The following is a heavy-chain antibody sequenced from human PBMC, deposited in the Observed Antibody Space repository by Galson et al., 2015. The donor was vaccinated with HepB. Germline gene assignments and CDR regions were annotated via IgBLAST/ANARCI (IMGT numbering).Heavy chain of an antibody. Sequence: SVKVSCKASGGTFNSNTVSWVRQVPGQGLEWMGRIIPILDKTNYAQKFQGRVAITADTSTNTAYMEVSSLRSEDTAVYFCARVSDRSGYHHTWFFDIWGRGTLVIVSS. J-gene: IGHJ2*01. CDR2: IIPILDKT. V-gene: IGHV1-69*08. CDR3: ARVSDRSGYHHTWFFDI. CDR1: GGTFNSNT. D-gene: IGHD3-22*01.